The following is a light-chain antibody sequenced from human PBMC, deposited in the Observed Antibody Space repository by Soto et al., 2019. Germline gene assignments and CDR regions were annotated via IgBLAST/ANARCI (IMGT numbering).Light chain of an antibody. CDR2: KVS. J-gene: IGKJ1*01. CDR3: HQYDISTGT. V-gene: IGKV1-5*03. Sequence: DIQMTQSPSTLSASVGDRVTITCRASQNIHNWLAWYQQKPGKAPKLLIYKVSNLESGGPSRFSGSGSGTEFALTISSLQPDDFATYYCHQYDISTGTFGQGTKVESK. CDR1: QNIHNW.